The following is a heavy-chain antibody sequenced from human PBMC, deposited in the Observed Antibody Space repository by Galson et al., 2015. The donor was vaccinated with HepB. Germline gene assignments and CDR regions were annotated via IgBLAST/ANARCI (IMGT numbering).Heavy chain of an antibody. D-gene: IGHD3-22*01. CDR2: IKQDGSEK. CDR3: ARVGYDSSGYYIYYYYYYMDV. Sequence: SLRLSCAAASGFTFSSYWMSWVRQAPGKGLDWVANIKQDGSEKYYVDAVKGRFTISRDNAKNSLYLQMNSLRAEDTAVYYCARVGYDSSGYYIYYYYYYMDVWGKGTTVTVSS. V-gene: IGHV3-7*01. J-gene: IGHJ6*03. CDR1: GFTFSSYW.